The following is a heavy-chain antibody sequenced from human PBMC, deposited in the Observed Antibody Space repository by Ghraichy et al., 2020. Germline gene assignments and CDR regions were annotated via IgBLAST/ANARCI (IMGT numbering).Heavy chain of an antibody. V-gene: IGHV1-69*13. CDR3: ARDIRRSVYCSSTSCSNGMDV. J-gene: IGHJ6*02. D-gene: IGHD2-2*01. CDR1: GGTFSSYA. Sequence: SVKVSCKASGGTFSSYAISWVRQAPGQVLEWMGGIIPIFGTANYAQKFQGRVTITADESTSTAYMELSSLRSEDTAVYYCARDIRRSVYCSSTSCSNGMDVWGQGTTVTVSS. CDR2: IIPIFGTA.